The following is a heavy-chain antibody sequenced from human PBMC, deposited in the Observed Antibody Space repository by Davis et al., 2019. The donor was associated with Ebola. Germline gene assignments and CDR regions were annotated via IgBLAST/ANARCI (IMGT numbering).Heavy chain of an antibody. D-gene: IGHD3-3*01. CDR1: GFTFSSYW. J-gene: IGHJ4*02. CDR3: ARVNARFLEWSSYFDY. CDR2: IKQDGSEK. V-gene: IGHV3-7*03. Sequence: GESLKISCAASGFTFSSYWMSWVRQAPGKGLEWVANIKQDGSEKYYVDSVKGRFTISRDNAKNSLYLQMNSLRSDDTAVYYCARVNARFLEWSSYFDYWGQGTLVTVSS.